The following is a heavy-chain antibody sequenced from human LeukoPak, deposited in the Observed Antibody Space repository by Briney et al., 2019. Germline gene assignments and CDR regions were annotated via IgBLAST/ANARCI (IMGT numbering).Heavy chain of an antibody. J-gene: IGHJ4*02. D-gene: IGHD4-17*01. CDR2: IDPRDSYT. CDR3: ATGASKVTTDFANY. Sequence: GESLTISCKGSRYSFTNYWMSWVRQMPGKGLEWMGRIDPRDSYTKYSPSFEGHVTISVDGSISSAFLQWNSLKASDSAMYYCATGASKVTTDFANYWGQGTQVAVSS. CDR1: RYSFTNYW. V-gene: IGHV5-10-1*01.